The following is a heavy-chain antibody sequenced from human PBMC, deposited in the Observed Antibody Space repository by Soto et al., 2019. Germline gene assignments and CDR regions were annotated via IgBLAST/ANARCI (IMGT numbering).Heavy chain of an antibody. Sequence: KPSETLSLTCAVYGGSFSGYYWSWIRQPPGKGLEWIGEINHSGSTNYNPSLKSRVTISVDTSKNQFSLKLSSVTAADTAVYYCARATGYSSSWYTFDYWGQGTLVTVSS. CDR3: ARATGYSSSWYTFDY. D-gene: IGHD6-13*01. CDR1: GGSFSGYY. CDR2: INHSGST. J-gene: IGHJ4*02. V-gene: IGHV4-34*01.